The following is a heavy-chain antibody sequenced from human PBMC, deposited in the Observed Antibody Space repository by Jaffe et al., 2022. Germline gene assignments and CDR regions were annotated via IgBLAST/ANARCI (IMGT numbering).Heavy chain of an antibody. CDR3: AKASSDYSNYFDY. V-gene: IGHV3-30*02. J-gene: IGHJ4*02. CDR2: IRYDGSNK. Sequence: QVQLVESGGGVVQPGGSLRLSCAASGFTFSSYGMHWVRQAPGKGLEWVAFIRYDGSNKYYADSVKGRFTISRDNSKNTLYLQMNSLRAEDTAVYYCAKASSDYSNYFDYWGQGTLVTVSS. CDR1: GFTFSSYG. D-gene: IGHD4-4*01.